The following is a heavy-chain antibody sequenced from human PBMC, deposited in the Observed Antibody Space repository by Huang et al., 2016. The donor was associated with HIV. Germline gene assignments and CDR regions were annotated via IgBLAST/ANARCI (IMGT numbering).Heavy chain of an antibody. Sequence: EVQLLESGGGLVQPGGSLRLSCAASGFTFNSYAMSWVRQAPGKGLEWVSAISGRGGNTYYADSVKGRFTISGDNSKNTLFLQMSGLRAEDTAVYYCSRDDFWSGYSDYYGLDVWGQGTTVTVSS. J-gene: IGHJ6*02. CDR2: ISGRGGNT. CDR1: GFTFNSYA. D-gene: IGHD3-3*01. CDR3: SRDDFWSGYSDYYGLDV. V-gene: IGHV3-23*01.